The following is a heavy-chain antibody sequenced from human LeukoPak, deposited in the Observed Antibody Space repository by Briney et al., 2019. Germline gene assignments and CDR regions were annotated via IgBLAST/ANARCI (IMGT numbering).Heavy chain of an antibody. CDR1: GFTFSSFA. J-gene: IGHJ4*02. V-gene: IGHV3-23*01. CDR3: ARGMGYILTGYYTQREYYFDY. Sequence: GGSLRLSCAASGFTFSSFAMNWVRQAPGKGLEWVSTMSGDATSTYYADSVKGRFTISRDNSKNTLYLQMNSLRAEDTAVYYCARGMGYILTGYYTQREYYFDYWGQGTLVTVSS. D-gene: IGHD3-9*01. CDR2: MSGDATST.